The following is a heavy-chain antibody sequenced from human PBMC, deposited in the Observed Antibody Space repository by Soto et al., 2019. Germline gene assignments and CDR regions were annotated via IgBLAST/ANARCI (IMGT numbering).Heavy chain of an antibody. CDR2: ISSSSSTI. Sequence: EVQLVESGGGLVQPGGSLRLSCAASGFTFSSYSMNWVRQAPGKGLEWVSYISSSSSTIYYADSVKGRFTISRDNTKNSLYLQMNSLRDEDTAVYYCARESAALNWFDPWGQGTLVTVSS. CDR1: GFTFSSYS. D-gene: IGHD2-2*01. CDR3: ARESAALNWFDP. V-gene: IGHV3-48*02. J-gene: IGHJ5*02.